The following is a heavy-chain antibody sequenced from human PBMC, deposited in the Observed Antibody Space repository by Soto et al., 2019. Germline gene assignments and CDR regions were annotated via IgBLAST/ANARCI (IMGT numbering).Heavy chain of an antibody. CDR3: ARDRKEDIVVVPAAMWYYYYSYGMDV. CDR1: GYTFTSYY. CDR2: INPSGGST. J-gene: IGHJ6*02. Sequence: GASVKVSCKASGYTFTSYYMHWVRQAPGQGLEWMGIINPSGGSTSYAQKFQGRVTMTRDTSTSTVYMELSSLRSEDTAVYYCARDRKEDIVVVPAAMWYYYYSYGMDVWGPGTTVTVFS. V-gene: IGHV1-46*01. D-gene: IGHD2-2*01.